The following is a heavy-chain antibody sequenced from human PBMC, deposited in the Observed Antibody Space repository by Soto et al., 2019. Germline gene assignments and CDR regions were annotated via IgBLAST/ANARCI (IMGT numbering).Heavy chain of an antibody. CDR1: GYSFTSYW. CDR2: IFPGDSNI. J-gene: IGHJ4*02. CDR3: ARQGEVLGF. D-gene: IGHD6-13*01. Sequence: GESLKISCKGSGYSFTSYWIGWVRQMPGKGLEWMGIIFPGDSNIRYSPSFQGQVTFSAEKSTSTAYLQWSSLRASDTAIYYCARQGEVLGFWGQGTLVTVSS. V-gene: IGHV5-51*01.